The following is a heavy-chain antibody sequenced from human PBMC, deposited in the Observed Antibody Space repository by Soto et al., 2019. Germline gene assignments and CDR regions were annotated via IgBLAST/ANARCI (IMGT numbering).Heavy chain of an antibody. CDR2: ITWHSGTI. CDR3: AKEMMTLGDVNYYYMDV. D-gene: IGHD3-16*01. V-gene: IGHV3-9*01. CDR1: GFTFDQYT. J-gene: IGHJ6*03. Sequence: EVQLVESGGGLVQPGRSLRLACAASGFTFDQYTMHWVRQAPGKGLEWVSSITWHSGTIGYADSVKGRCTISRDNAKNALYLQMNSLRGEDTALYYCAKEMMTLGDVNYYYMDVWGNGTTVTVSS.